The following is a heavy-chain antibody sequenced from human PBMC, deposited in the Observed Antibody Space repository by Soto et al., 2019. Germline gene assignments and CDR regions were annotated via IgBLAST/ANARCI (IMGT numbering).Heavy chain of an antibody. CDR3: ARKTYSRLARTGAS. V-gene: IGHV3-53*01. J-gene: IGHJ5*02. Sequence: VPLRLRWAVSGFKVRGLYGSWISKTTGKGPEWVSLIYSTGGTQYADSVMGRFTTSRDTSKNTLYLKMNSLRVEGTAVYYCARKTYSRLARTGASWGRAPLVTAPQ. CDR1: GFKVRGLY. D-gene: IGHD3-22*01. CDR2: IYSTGGT.